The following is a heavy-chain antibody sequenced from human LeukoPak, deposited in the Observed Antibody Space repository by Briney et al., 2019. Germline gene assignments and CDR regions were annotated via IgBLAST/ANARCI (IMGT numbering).Heavy chain of an antibody. Sequence: SETLSLTCTVSGGSISSYYWSWIRQPPGKGLEWIGYIYYSGSTYYNPSLKSRVTISVDTSKNQFSLKLSSVTAADTAVYYCAGETYYYDSSGYSTIFQHWGQGTLVTVSS. D-gene: IGHD3-22*01. CDR2: IYYSGST. CDR1: GGSISSYY. CDR3: AGETYYYDSSGYSTIFQH. J-gene: IGHJ1*01. V-gene: IGHV4-59*12.